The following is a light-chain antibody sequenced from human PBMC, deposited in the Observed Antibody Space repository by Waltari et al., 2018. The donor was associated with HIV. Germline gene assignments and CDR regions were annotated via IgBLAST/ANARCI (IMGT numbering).Light chain of an antibody. Sequence: QSVLTQPHSTSGPPGQRVTISCSGSSSNIGRNTVNWDQHLPGTAPKLLIYCNNQRPSGVADRFSGSKSGTSASLAISGLQSEDEADYYCAAWDDSLNGLWVFGGGTKLTVL. J-gene: IGLJ3*02. V-gene: IGLV1-44*01. CDR1: SSNIGRNT. CDR3: AAWDDSLNGLWV. CDR2: CNN.